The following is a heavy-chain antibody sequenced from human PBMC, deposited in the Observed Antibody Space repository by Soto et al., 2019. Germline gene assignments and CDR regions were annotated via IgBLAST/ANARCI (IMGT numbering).Heavy chain of an antibody. Sequence: GESLKISCKGSGYSFTSYWIGWVRQMPGKGLEWMGIIYPGDSDTRYSPSFQGQVTISADKSISTAYLEWSSLKASDTAMYYCASHLRYCSGGSCYPPYYYGMDVWGQGTTVTVSS. CDR2: IYPGDSDT. V-gene: IGHV5-51*01. D-gene: IGHD2-15*01. CDR3: ASHLRYCSGGSCYPPYYYGMDV. J-gene: IGHJ6*02. CDR1: GYSFTSYW.